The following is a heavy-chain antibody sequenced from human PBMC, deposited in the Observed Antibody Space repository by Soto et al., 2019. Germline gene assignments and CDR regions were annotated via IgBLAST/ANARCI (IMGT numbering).Heavy chain of an antibody. Sequence: ASVKVSCKASGGTFSSYAISWVRQAPGQGLEWMGGIIPILGIANYAQKFQGRVTITADKSTSTAYMELSSLRSEDTAVYYCARNYYGWGSYYYYYGMDVWGQGTTVTVSS. D-gene: IGHD3-10*01. CDR2: IIPILGIA. V-gene: IGHV1-69*10. J-gene: IGHJ6*02. CDR1: GGTFSSYA. CDR3: ARNYYGWGSYYYYYGMDV.